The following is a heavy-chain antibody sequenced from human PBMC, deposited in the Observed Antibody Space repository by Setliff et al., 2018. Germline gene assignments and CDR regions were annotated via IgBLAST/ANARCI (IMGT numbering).Heavy chain of an antibody. CDR2: ISRSSTYI. CDR3: ASAGHSGSWFPFDAFHI. J-gene: IGHJ3*02. D-gene: IGHD6-13*01. V-gene: IGHV3-21*01. Sequence: LRLSCVVSGFSFSRHWMSWVRQAPGKGLEWVSSISRSSTYIYYADSMKGRFTISRDNAKNSLYLQMNSLRAEDTAVYYCASAGHSGSWFPFDAFHIWGQGTMVTVSS. CDR1: GFSFSRHW.